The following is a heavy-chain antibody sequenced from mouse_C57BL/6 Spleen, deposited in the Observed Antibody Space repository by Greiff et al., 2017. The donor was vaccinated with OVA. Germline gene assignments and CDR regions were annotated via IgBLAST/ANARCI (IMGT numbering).Heavy chain of an antibody. Sequence: EVQLQQSGTVLARPGASVKMSCKTSGYTFTSYWMHWVKQRPGQGLEWIGAIYPGNSDTSYNQKFNGKAKLTAVTSASTAYMELSSLTNEDSAVYYCTRYYGSSYDYYAMDYWGQGTSVTVSS. D-gene: IGHD1-1*01. CDR3: TRYYGSSYDYYAMDY. J-gene: IGHJ4*01. V-gene: IGHV1-5*01. CDR1: GYTFTSYW. CDR2: IYPGNSDT.